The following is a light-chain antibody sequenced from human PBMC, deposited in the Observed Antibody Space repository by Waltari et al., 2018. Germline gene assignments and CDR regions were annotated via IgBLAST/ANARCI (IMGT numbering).Light chain of an antibody. CDR2: HTS. V-gene: IGKV3-20*01. CDR3: QHYLRLPAT. Sequence: IVLTQSPGTLSLSPGETATLSCRASQSVNIYLAWYQQKPGPAPRLLIYHTSTRAAGIPDRFSGSGSGTDFSLTISRLEPEDFAVYYCQHYLRLPATFGQGTTVEI. CDR1: QSVNIY. J-gene: IGKJ1*01.